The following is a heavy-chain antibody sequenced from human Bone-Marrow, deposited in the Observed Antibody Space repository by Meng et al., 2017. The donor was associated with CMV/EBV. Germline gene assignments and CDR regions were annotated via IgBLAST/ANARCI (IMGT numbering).Heavy chain of an antibody. J-gene: IGHJ5*02. D-gene: IGHD2-2*01. CDR2: TYYRSKWYN. CDR3: AFSNCSSTSCWDWFDP. Sequence: VSSNSAAWNWIRQPPSRGLEWLGRTYYRSKWYNDYAVSVKSRITINPDTSKNQFSLQLNSVTPEDTAVYYCAFSNCSSTSCWDWFDPWGQGTLVTVSS. CDR1: VSSNSAA. V-gene: IGHV6-1*01.